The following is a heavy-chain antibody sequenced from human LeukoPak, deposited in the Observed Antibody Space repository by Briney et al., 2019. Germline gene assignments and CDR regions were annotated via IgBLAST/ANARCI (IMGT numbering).Heavy chain of an antibody. CDR2: MNPNSGNT. J-gene: IGHJ6*02. V-gene: IGHV1-8*03. Sequence: ASVKVSCKASGYTFTSYDINWVRQATGQGLEWMGWMNPNSGNTGYAQKFQGRVTITRNTSISTAYMELSSLRSDDTAVYYCAREVVLKGSVTSGGRVGYYGMDVWGQGTTVTVSS. D-gene: IGHD2-8*02. CDR1: GYTFTSYD. CDR3: AREVVLKGSVTSGGRVGYYGMDV.